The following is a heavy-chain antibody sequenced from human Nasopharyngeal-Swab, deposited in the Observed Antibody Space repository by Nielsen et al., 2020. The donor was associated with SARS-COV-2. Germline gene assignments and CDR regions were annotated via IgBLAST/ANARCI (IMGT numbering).Heavy chain of an antibody. V-gene: IGHV3-30*18. Sequence: GGSLRLSCTASGFSFNNYSLHWVRQAPAKGLEWVAVISYEGSKKFYAESVEGRFTISRDYSKSTLYLQMDSLRTEDTAMYYCAKANVLFWFGQFKNDGFDIWGQGTMVAVSS. CDR1: GFSFNNYS. CDR2: ISYEGSKK. CDR3: AKANVLFWFGQFKNDGFDI. D-gene: IGHD3-10*01. J-gene: IGHJ3*02.